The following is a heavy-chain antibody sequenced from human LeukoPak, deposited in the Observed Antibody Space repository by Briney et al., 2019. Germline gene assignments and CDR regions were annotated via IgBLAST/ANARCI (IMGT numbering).Heavy chain of an antibody. D-gene: IGHD3-10*01. V-gene: IGHV4-34*01. J-gene: IGHJ4*02. CDR2: INHRGVT. CDR3: ASGPGTSVIRGVSPKY. CDR1: GGSFSGYF. Sequence: SETLSLTCAVYGGSFSGYFCWLRQSPGKGLEWIGEINHRGVTNYRPSLGGRVSIFTDRSLNQFSLRLTSVTAADTGTYYCASGPGTSVIRGVSPKYWGQGTPVTVSS.